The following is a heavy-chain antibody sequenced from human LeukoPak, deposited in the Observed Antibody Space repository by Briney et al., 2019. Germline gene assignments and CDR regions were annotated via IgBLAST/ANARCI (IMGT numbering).Heavy chain of an antibody. J-gene: IGHJ4*02. CDR1: GYTFTNYV. Sequence: ASVKVSCKASGYTFTNYVIHWMRQAPGQRLEWMGWINAGNGDTKNSQKFQDRATITRDTSASTAYMELSSLRSEDTAVYYCAREDRIIAAGIEIDYWGQGTLVTVPS. V-gene: IGHV1-3*01. CDR2: INAGNGDT. D-gene: IGHD6-13*01. CDR3: AREDRIIAAGIEIDY.